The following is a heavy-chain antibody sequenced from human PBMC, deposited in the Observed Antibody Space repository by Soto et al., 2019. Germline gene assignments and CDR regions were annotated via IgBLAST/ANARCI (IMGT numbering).Heavy chain of an antibody. D-gene: IGHD2-2*01. CDR1: GYTFTSYA. V-gene: IGHV1-3*01. Sequence: ASVKVSCKASGYTFTSYAMHWVRQAPGQRLEWMGWINAGNGNTKYSQKFQGRVTITRDTSASTAYMELSSLRSEDTAVYYCARGIVVVPAAMFDWGQGTLVTVSS. CDR2: INAGNGNT. J-gene: IGHJ4*02. CDR3: ARGIVVVPAAMFD.